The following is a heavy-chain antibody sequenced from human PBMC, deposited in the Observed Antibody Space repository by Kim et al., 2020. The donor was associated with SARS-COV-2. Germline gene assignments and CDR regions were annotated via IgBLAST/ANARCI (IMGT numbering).Heavy chain of an antibody. CDR2: ISSSSSYI. J-gene: IGHJ4*02. D-gene: IGHD6-19*01. V-gene: IGHV3-21*01. CDR3: ARTRDSGWSYFDY. CDR1: GFTFSSYS. Sequence: GGSLRLSCAASGFTFSSYSMNWVRQAPGKGLEWVSSISSSSSYIYYADSVKGRFTISRDNAKNSLYLQMNSLRAEDTAVCYCARTRDSGWSYFDYWGQGTLVTVSS.